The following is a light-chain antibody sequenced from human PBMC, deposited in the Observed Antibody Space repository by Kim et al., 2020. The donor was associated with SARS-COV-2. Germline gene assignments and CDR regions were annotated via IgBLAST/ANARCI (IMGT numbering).Light chain of an antibody. CDR2: GAS. J-gene: IGKJ1*01. Sequence: SPGERATLACGASQSVSSNYLAWYQQNPGQAPRLLIHGASSRATGIPDRFSGSGSGTDFTLTISRLEPEDFAVYYCQQYGSSPRTFGQGTKVDIK. CDR1: QSVSSNY. V-gene: IGKV3-20*01. CDR3: QQYGSSPRT.